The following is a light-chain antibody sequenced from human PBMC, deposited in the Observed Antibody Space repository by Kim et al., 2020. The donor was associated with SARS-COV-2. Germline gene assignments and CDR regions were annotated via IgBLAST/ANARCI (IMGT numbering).Light chain of an antibody. Sequence: DIQMTQSPSSLSASVGDRVTITCRTSQSISSHLNWYHQKPGRAPKLLISAASTLQGGVPSRFSGSGSETVFTLTISSLQPEDFATYFCQQSYITPFIFDPGTKVVIK. J-gene: IGKJ3*01. CDR3: QQSYITPFI. CDR1: QSISSH. CDR2: AAS. V-gene: IGKV1-39*01.